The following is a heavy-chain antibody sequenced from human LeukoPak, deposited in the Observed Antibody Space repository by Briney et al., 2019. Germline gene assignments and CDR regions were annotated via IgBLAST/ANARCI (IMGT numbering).Heavy chain of an antibody. CDR2: IIPIFGTA. V-gene: IGHV1-69*13. D-gene: IGHD2-2*01. CDR3: ARVVVPAYYYYMDV. J-gene: IGHJ6*03. CDR1: GGTFSSYA. Sequence: SVKVSCKASGGTFSSYAISWVRQAPGQGLEWMGGIIPIFGTANYAQKFQGRVTITADESTSAAYMELSSLRSEDTAVYYCARVVVPAYYYYMDVWGKGTTVTVSS.